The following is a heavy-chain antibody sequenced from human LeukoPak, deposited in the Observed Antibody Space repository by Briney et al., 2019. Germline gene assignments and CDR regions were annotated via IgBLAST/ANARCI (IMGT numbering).Heavy chain of an antibody. V-gene: IGHV3-7*01. D-gene: IGHD2-15*01. J-gene: IGHJ4*02. CDR2: IMQDGSEK. Sequence: GGSLRLSCAASGFTFSNYWMSWVRQAPGKGLEWVANIMQDGSEKYYVDSVKGRFIISRDNAKNSLYLQMNSLRAEDTAVYYCARVCSGGSCRDYWGQGTLVTVSP. CDR1: GFTFSNYW. CDR3: ARVCSGGSCRDY.